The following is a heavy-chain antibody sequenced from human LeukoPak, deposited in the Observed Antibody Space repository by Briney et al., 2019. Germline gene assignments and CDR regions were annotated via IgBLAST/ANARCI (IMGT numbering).Heavy chain of an antibody. Sequence: ASVKVSCKASGYTFTSYGISWVRQAPGQGLECMGWISAYNGNTNYAQKLQGRVTMITDTSTSTAYMKLRSLRSDDTAVYYCARVTSGYDLGRRRYYYMDVWGKGTTVTVSS. D-gene: IGHD5-12*01. CDR1: GYTFTSYG. CDR3: ARVTSGYDLGRRRYYYMDV. J-gene: IGHJ6*03. CDR2: ISAYNGNT. V-gene: IGHV1-18*01.